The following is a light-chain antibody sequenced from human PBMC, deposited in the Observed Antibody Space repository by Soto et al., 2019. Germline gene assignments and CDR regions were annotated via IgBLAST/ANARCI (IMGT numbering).Light chain of an antibody. J-gene: IGKJ3*01. CDR1: QRVSSN. V-gene: IGKV3-15*01. CDR2: GAS. CDR3: QQYNNWPST. Sequence: EIVMTQSPATLSVSPGERATLSCRASQRVSSNLAWYQQKPGQAPRLLIYGASTRATGIPARFSGSGSGTEFTLTISSLQSEDFAVYYCQQYNNWPSTFGPGTKVAIK.